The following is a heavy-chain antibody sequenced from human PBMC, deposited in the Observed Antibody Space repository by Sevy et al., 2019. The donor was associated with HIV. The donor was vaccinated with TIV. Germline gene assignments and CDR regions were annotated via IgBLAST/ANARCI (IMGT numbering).Heavy chain of an antibody. Sequence: GGSLRLSCAASGFTFSSYAMSWVRQAPGKGLEWVSAISGSGGSTYYADSVKGRFTISRDNSKNTLYLQMNSLRAEDTAVYYCARGTNSSSWYWDYWGQGTLVTVSS. J-gene: IGHJ4*02. CDR1: GFTFSSYA. CDR2: ISGSGGST. CDR3: ARGTNSSSWYWDY. D-gene: IGHD6-13*01. V-gene: IGHV3-23*01.